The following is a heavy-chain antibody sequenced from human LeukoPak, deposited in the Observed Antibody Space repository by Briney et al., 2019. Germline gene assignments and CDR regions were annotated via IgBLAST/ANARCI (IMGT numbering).Heavy chain of an antibody. D-gene: IGHD3-10*01. V-gene: IGHV1-8*01. CDR3: ARGWGEYYYGSGSIGGYYFDY. Sequence: ASVTVSCKASGYTFTSYDINWVRQAPGQGLEWMGWMNPNSGNTGYAQKFQGRVTMTRNTSISTAYMELSSLRSEDTAVYYCARGWGEYYYGSGSIGGYYFDYWGQGTLVTVSS. CDR2: MNPNSGNT. J-gene: IGHJ4*02. CDR1: GYTFTSYD.